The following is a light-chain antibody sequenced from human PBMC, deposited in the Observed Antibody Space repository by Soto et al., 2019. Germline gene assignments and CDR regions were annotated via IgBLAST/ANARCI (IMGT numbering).Light chain of an antibody. Sequence: DIQMTQSPSSLSASLGDRVTITCRASQSISSYLNWYQQKPGKATKLLIYAASSLQSGVPSRFSGSGSGTDFTLTISSLQPEDFATYYCQQSYSTPVTFGQGTKVDIK. CDR3: QQSYSTPVT. V-gene: IGKV1-39*01. CDR1: QSISSY. J-gene: IGKJ1*01. CDR2: AAS.